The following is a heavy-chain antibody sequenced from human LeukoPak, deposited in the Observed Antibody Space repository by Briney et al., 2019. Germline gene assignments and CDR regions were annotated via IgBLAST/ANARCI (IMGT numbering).Heavy chain of an antibody. Sequence: GGSLRLSCAASGFTFSSYGMSWVRQAPGKGLEWVSGISGSGGSTYYADSVKGRFTISRDNSKNTLYLQMNSLRAEDTAVYYCAKVRGFVAGPYLFDYWGQGTLVTVSS. J-gene: IGHJ4*02. CDR2: ISGSGGST. CDR1: GFTFSSYG. D-gene: IGHD6-19*01. V-gene: IGHV3-23*01. CDR3: AKVRGFVAGPYLFDY.